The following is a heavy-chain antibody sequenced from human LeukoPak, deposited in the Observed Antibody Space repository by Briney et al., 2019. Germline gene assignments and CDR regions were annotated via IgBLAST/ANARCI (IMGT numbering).Heavy chain of an antibody. CDR2: IRYDGNNK. CDR3: AKATHSSSSGVVDY. J-gene: IGHJ4*02. Sequence: GGSLRLSCAASGFTFSNYAMHWVRQAPGKGLEWVTFIRYDGNNKYYAESVKGRFTISRDNSKNTLYLQMNSLRAEDTAVYYCAKATHSSSSGVVDYWGQGTLVTVSS. V-gene: IGHV3-30*02. D-gene: IGHD6-6*01. CDR1: GFTFSNYA.